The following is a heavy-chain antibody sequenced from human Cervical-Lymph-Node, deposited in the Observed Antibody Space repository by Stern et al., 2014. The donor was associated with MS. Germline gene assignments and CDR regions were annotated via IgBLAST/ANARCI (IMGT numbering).Heavy chain of an antibody. CDR3: AHSRVKYCRGGTCYSSLFDY. CDR2: IYWDDDK. V-gene: IGHV2-5*02. D-gene: IGHD2-15*01. J-gene: IGHJ4*02. CDR1: GFSVATAGVG. Sequence: QVTLRESGPTLVKPTQTVTLTCTLSGFSVATAGVGVGWIRQPPGKALEWLALIYWDDDKLYSPSLKNRLTIIKDTSKNQAVLTMTNVDPVDTATYYCAHSRVKYCRGGTCYSSLFDYWGQGTLVTVSS.